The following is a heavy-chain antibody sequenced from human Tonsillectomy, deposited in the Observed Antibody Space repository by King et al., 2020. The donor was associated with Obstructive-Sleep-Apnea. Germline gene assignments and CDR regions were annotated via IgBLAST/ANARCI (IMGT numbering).Heavy chain of an antibody. J-gene: IGHJ6*02. CDR1: GFTFSSYA. CDR2: ISYDGSNK. Sequence: QLVQSGGGVVQPGRSLRLSCAASGFTFSSYAMHWVRQAPGKGLEWVAVISYDGSNKYYADSVKGRFTISRDNSKNTLYLQMNSLRAEDTAVYYCARDLYIVVVVAATQPGQDYYGMDVWGQGTTVTVSS. V-gene: IGHV3-30-3*01. CDR3: ARDLYIVVVVAATQPGQDYYGMDV. D-gene: IGHD2-15*01.